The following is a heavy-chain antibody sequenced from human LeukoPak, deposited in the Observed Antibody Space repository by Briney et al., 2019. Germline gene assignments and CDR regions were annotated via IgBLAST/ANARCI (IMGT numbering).Heavy chain of an antibody. CDR3: AKESLLLRGPLLIYYFDF. CDR1: GFTFSSYS. J-gene: IGHJ4*02. D-gene: IGHD3-10*01. Sequence: PGGSLRLSCKTSGFTFSSYSMNWVRQAPRKGLEWVSSISSSSTYIYYAESVKGRFTISRDNAKNALYLQMNSLRAEDTAIYYCAKESLLLRGPLLIYYFDFWGQGTLVTVSS. V-gene: IGHV3-21*04. CDR2: ISSSSTYI.